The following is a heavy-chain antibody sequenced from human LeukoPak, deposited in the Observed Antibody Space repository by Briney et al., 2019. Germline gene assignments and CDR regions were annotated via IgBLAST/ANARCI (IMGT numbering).Heavy chain of an antibody. V-gene: IGHV1-69*13. CDR1: GGTFSSYA. CDR3: ARGNYYDSSGYPPDPEV. J-gene: IGHJ4*02. D-gene: IGHD3-22*01. CDR2: IIPIFGTA. Sequence: WASVKVSCKASGGTFSSYAISWVRQAPGQGLEWMGGIIPIFGTANYAQKFQGRVTIAADGSTSTAYMELSSLRSEDTAVYYCARGNYYDSSGYPPDPEVWGQGTLVTVSS.